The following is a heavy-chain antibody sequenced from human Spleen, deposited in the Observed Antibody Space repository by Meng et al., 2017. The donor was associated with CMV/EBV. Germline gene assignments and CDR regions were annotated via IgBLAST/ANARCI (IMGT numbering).Heavy chain of an antibody. CDR1: GGSFSGYY. J-gene: IGHJ6*02. V-gene: IGHV4-34*01. CDR3: ARQGAYYDFWSGYSLYGMDV. CDR2: IYYSGST. D-gene: IGHD3-3*01. Sequence: SETLSLTCAVYGGSFSGYYWSWIRQPPGKGLEWIGSIYYSGSTYYNPSLKSRVTISVDTSKNQFSLKLSSVTAADTAVYYCARQGAYYDFWSGYSLYGMDVWGQGTTVTVSS.